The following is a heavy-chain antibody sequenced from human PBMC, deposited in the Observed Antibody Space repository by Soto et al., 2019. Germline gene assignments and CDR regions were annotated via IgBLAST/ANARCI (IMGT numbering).Heavy chain of an antibody. CDR2: IYYSGST. V-gene: IGHV4-39*01. CDR1: GGSIISSSYY. Sequence: SETLSLTCTVSGGSIISSSYYWGWIRQPPGKGLEWIGSIYYSGSTYYNPSLKSRVTISVDTSKNQFSLKLSSVTAADTAVYYCARSSIVPRLLMYPFDYWGQGTLVTVSS. J-gene: IGHJ4*02. CDR3: ARSSIVPRLLMYPFDY. D-gene: IGHD2-8*01.